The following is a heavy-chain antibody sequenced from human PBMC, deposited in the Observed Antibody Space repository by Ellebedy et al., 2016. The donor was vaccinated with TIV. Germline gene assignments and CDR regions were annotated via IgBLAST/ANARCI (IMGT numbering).Heavy chain of an antibody. D-gene: IGHD3-10*01. CDR1: GFTFSSYA. J-gene: IGHJ4*02. Sequence: PGGSLRLSCAASGFTFSSYAMSWVRQAPGQGLEWVSGINCNGVSTAYADSVEGRFTISRDNSKDTLFLQMNSLRVEDTAVYYCASSRYHYYLGNTIFVYWGQGTLVTVSS. V-gene: IGHV3-23*01. CDR2: INCNGVST. CDR3: ASSRYHYYLGNTIFVY.